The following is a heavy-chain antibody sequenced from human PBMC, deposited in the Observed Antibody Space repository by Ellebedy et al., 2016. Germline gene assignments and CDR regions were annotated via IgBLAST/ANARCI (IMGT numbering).Heavy chain of an antibody. J-gene: IGHJ4*02. D-gene: IGHD3-9*01. V-gene: IGHV4-30-2*01. CDR1: GGSISSGGSS. Sequence: SETLSLTXAVSGGSISSGGSSWSWIRQPPGKGLEWIGYIYHSGSTYYNPSLKSRVTISVDRSKNQFSLKLSSVTAADTAVYYCASYPGYDNDYWGQGTLVTVSS. CDR3: ASYPGYDNDY. CDR2: IYHSGST.